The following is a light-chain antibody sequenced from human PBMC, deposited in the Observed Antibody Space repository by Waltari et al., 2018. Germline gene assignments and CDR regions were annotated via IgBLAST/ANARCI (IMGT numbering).Light chain of an antibody. CDR3: AAWDDSLSGRV. J-gene: IGLJ3*02. Sequence: QSMLTQPPSASGTPGQRVTISCSGSRSNIGSNYVYWYQQLPGTAPKLLIYRNNQRPSGVPDRFSGSKSGTSASLAISGLRSEDEADYYCAAWDDSLSGRVFGGGTKLTVL. CDR1: RSNIGSNY. CDR2: RNN. V-gene: IGLV1-47*01.